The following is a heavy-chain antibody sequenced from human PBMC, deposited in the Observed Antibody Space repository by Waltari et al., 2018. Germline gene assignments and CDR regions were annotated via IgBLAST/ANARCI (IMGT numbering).Heavy chain of an antibody. D-gene: IGHD6-19*01. Sequence: EVQLVESGGGLVKPGGSLRLSCAASGFTFSSYSLNWVRQAPGKGLEWVSSISSSSSYIYYADSVKGRFTISRDNAKNSLYLQMNSLRAEDTAVYYCARDGVAVAGSSVYWGQGTLVTVSS. J-gene: IGHJ4*02. CDR2: ISSSSSYI. CDR1: GFTFSSYS. V-gene: IGHV3-21*01. CDR3: ARDGVAVAGSSVY.